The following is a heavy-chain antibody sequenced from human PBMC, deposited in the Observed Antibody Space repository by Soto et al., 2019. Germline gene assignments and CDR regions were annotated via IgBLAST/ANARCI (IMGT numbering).Heavy chain of an antibody. CDR3: ARVRCGGDCYSQGSDYFDY. V-gene: IGHV4-34*01. CDR1: GGSFSGYY. Sequence: SETLSLTCAVYGGSFSGYYWSWIRQPPGKGLEWIGEINHSGSTNYNPSLKSRVTISVDTSKNQFSLKLSSVTAADTAVYYCARVRCGGDCYSQGSDYFDYWGQGTLVTVSS. D-gene: IGHD2-21*02. CDR2: INHSGST. J-gene: IGHJ4*02.